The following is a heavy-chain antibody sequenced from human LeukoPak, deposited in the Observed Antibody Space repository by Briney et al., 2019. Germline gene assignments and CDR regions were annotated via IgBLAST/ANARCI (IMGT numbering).Heavy chain of an antibody. CDR2: VYYTGSA. J-gene: IGHJ4*02. CDR3: ARGGGYNYFDY. CDR1: GASISSYY. D-gene: IGHD5-24*01. V-gene: IGHV4-59*01. Sequence: PSETLSLTCTVSGASISSYYWSWIRQPPGKGLEWIGYVYYTGSANYNPSLRSRVSMSVDTSKNQFSLKLSSVTAADTAVYYCARGGGYNYFDYWGQGTLVTVSS.